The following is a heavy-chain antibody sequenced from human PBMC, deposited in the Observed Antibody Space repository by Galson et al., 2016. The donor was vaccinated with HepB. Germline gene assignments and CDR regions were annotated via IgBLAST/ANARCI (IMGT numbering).Heavy chain of an antibody. CDR1: GGSISSGGYY. J-gene: IGHJ4*02. CDR3: ARGLRGWFRELSAPDY. Sequence: TLSLTCTVSGGSISSGGYYWSWIRQHPGKGLEWIGYIYYSGSTYYNPSLKSRVIMSVDTSKNQFSLRLSSVTAADTAVYYCARGLRGWFRELSAPDYCGQGTLVTVSS. V-gene: IGHV4-31*03. D-gene: IGHD3-10*01. CDR2: IYYSGST.